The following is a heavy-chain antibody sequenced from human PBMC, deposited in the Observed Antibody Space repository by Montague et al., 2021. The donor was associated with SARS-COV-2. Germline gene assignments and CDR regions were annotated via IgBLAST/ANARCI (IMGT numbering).Heavy chain of an antibody. J-gene: IGHJ4*02. CDR1: GGSIRGYY. V-gene: IGHV4-59*03. CDR2: IYYDGST. Sequence: SETLSLTCTVSGGSIRGYYWSWIRQNPGKGLEWIGYIYYDGSTNYNPSLKSRVTMSVDSSKNQFSLRLSSVTAADTAVYYCARYGSYFEHWGQGTLVTVSS. D-gene: IGHD1-26*01. CDR3: ARYGSYFEH.